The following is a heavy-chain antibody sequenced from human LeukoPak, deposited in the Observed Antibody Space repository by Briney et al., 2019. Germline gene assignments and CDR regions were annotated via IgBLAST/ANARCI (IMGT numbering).Heavy chain of an antibody. V-gene: IGHV3-9*01. CDR1: GFTFDDYA. J-gene: IGHJ4*02. CDR2: ISWNSGSV. Sequence: PGGSLRLSCAASGFTFDDYAMHWVRQAPGKGLEWVSGISWNSGSVGYADSVKGRFTISRDNAKNSLYLQMNSLRAEDTALYYCAKAGLGSSPLAFDYWGQGTLVTVSS. CDR3: AKAGLGSSPLAFDY. D-gene: IGHD1-26*01.